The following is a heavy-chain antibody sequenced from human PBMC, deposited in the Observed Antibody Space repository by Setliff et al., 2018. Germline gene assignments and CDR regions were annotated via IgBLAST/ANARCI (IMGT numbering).Heavy chain of an antibody. CDR2: ISVYNGDT. CDR1: GYTFSRNY. J-gene: IGHJ4*02. D-gene: IGHD5-18*01. Sequence: GASVKVSCKAYGYTFSRNYITWVRQAPGRGLEWVGWISVYNGDTNYAQKFQGRVTLTTDTSTSTAYMELRSLTSDDSAFYYCARAPSVELVTIRTNSWFTYWGQGTLVTVSS. V-gene: IGHV1-18*01. CDR3: ARAPSVELVTIRTNSWFTY.